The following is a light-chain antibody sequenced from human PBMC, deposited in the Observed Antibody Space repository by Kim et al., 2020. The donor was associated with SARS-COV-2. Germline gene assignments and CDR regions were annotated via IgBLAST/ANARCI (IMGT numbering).Light chain of an antibody. V-gene: IGKV3-15*01. CDR1: QSVSSN. CDR2: SAS. Sequence: LSVSPGERATLSCRASQSVSSNLAWYQQKPGQAPRLLIYSASTRATGIPARFSGSGSGTEFTLTISSLQSEDFAVYYCQQYSHWPRTFGQGTKVDIK. J-gene: IGKJ1*01. CDR3: QQYSHWPRT.